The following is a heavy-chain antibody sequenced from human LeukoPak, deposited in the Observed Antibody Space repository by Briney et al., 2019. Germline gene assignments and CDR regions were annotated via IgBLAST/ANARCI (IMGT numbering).Heavy chain of an antibody. J-gene: IGHJ5*02. CDR1: GYTFTSYY. CDR3: ARVALPRTDQNWFDP. Sequence: ASVKVSCKASGYTFTSYYMHWVRQAPGQGPEWMGIINPSGGSTSYAQKFQGRVTMTRDMSTSTVYMELSSLRSEDTAVYYCARVALPRTDQNWFDPWGQGTLVTVSS. CDR2: INPSGGST. V-gene: IGHV1-46*01.